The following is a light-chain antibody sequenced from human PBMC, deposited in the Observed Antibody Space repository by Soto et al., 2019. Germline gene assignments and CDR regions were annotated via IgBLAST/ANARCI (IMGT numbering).Light chain of an antibody. CDR2: EGS. V-gene: IGLV2-23*01. CDR3: CSYASSGTYV. J-gene: IGLJ1*01. CDR1: SSDVGSYNL. Sequence: QSVLTQPGSVSGSPGQSITISCTGTSSDVGSYNLVSWYQQHPGKAPKLMIYEGSKRPSGISSRFSGSKSGNTASLTISGLQAEDEADFYCCSYASSGTYVFGTGTKVTVL.